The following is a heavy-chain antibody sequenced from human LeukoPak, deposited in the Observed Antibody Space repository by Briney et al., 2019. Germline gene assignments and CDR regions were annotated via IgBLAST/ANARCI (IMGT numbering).Heavy chain of an antibody. CDR1: GYTFTSYD. CDR3: ATDPRIVGATIPGDY. J-gene: IGHJ4*02. D-gene: IGHD1-26*01. CDR2: MNPNSGNT. V-gene: IGHV1-8*03. Sequence: GASVKVSCKASGYTFTSYDINWVRQATGQGLEWMGWMNPNSGNTGYAQKFQGRVTITRNTSISTAYMELSSLRSEDTAVYYCATDPRIVGATIPGDYWGEGTLVTVSS.